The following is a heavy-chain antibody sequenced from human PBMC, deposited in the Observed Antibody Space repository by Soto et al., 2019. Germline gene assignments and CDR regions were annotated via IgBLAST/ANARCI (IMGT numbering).Heavy chain of an antibody. V-gene: IGHV3-23*01. CDR1: GFTFSSYA. Sequence: EVQLLESGGGLVQPGGSLRLSCAASGFTFSSYAMSWVRQAPGKGLEWVSGISGSGVSTYYADSVKGRFTISRDNSNNPLYLQMNSLRAADTAVYYCAKDFLEEYYFWSGPLGPFDYWGQGTLVTVSS. D-gene: IGHD3-3*01. J-gene: IGHJ4*02. CDR2: ISGSGVST. CDR3: AKDFLEEYYFWSGPLGPFDY.